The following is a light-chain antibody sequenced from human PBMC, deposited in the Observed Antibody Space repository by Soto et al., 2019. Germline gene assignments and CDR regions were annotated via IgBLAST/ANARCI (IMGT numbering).Light chain of an antibody. CDR1: QSITSSF. J-gene: IGKJ2*01. CDR3: QQYGSSPYT. CDR2: GAS. V-gene: IGKV3-20*01. Sequence: EIVLTQSPGTLSLSPGERATLSCRASQSITSSFLDWYQQKPGQAPRLVLYGASSRATVIPDRFSGSGSGTDCTLTISRLEPEDCAEYYCQQYGSSPYTVGQGTKLEI.